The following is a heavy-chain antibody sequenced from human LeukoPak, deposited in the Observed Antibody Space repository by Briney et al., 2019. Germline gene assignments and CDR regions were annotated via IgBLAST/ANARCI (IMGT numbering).Heavy chain of an antibody. D-gene: IGHD6-19*01. V-gene: IGHV4-59*12. CDR3: ARRAVAGTILYYFDY. J-gene: IGHJ4*02. Sequence: SETLSLTCTVSGGSISSYYWSWIRQPPGKGLEWIGYIYYSGSTNYNPSLKSRVTISVDTSKNQFSLKLSSVTAADTAVYYCARRAVAGTILYYFDYWGQGTLVTVSS. CDR1: GGSISSYY. CDR2: IYYSGST.